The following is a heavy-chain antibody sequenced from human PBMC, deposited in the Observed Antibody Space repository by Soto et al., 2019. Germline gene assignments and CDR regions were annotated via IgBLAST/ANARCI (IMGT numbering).Heavy chain of an antibody. Sequence: GESLKISGKRSGYSFTSYWISWVRQMPGKGLEWMGRIDPSDSYTNYSPSFQGHVTISADKSISTAYLQWSSLKASDTAMYYCARQAAAANYYYYGMDVWGQGTTVTVSS. CDR3: ARQAAAANYYYYGMDV. CDR1: GYSFTSYW. D-gene: IGHD6-13*01. V-gene: IGHV5-10-1*01. CDR2: IDPSDSYT. J-gene: IGHJ6*02.